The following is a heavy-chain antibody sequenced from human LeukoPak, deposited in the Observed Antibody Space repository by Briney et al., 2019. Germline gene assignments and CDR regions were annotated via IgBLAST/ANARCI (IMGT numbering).Heavy chain of an antibody. CDR2: ISGSGGST. V-gene: IGHV3-23*01. J-gene: IGHJ4*02. D-gene: IGHD2-21*01. CDR1: GFTFSSYA. CDR3: AKDRKFVLVYYIDY. Sequence: GGSLRLSCAASGFTFSSYAMSWVRQAPGKGLEWVSAISGSGGSTYYADSVKGRFTISRDNSKNTLYLQMNSLRADDTAVDYCAKDRKFVLVYYIDYWGQGTPVTVSS.